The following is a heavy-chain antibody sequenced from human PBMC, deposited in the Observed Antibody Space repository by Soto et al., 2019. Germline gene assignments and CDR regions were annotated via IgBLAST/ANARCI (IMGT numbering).Heavy chain of an antibody. V-gene: IGHV1-18*01. D-gene: IGHD3-22*01. CDR1: GYTFSSYG. Sequence: GASVKVSCKASGYTFSSYGINWVRQAPGQGLEWMGWISAYNAKTNYAQKFQGRVTMTTDTSTSTAYMELRSLRSDDTAVFYCARDQTDYYDRTPPGNFDYWGQGTLVTVSS. CDR2: ISAYNAKT. J-gene: IGHJ4*02. CDR3: ARDQTDYYDRTPPGNFDY.